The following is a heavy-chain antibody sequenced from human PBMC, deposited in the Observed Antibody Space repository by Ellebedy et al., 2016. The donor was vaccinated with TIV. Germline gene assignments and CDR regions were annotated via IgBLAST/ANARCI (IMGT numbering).Heavy chain of an antibody. CDR3: ARGEYCSSSSCNSSYYYMDV. D-gene: IGHD2-2*01. CDR1: GFTFSRFW. Sequence: GESLKISCVASGFTFSRFWMHWVRQVPGKGLVWVPHINSDGTRTNYAGSVKGRFTISRDNAKNTLYLQMNSLRAEDTVVYYCARGEYCSSSSCNSSYYYMDVWGKGTAGTVSS. V-gene: IGHV3-74*01. CDR2: INSDGTRT. J-gene: IGHJ6*03.